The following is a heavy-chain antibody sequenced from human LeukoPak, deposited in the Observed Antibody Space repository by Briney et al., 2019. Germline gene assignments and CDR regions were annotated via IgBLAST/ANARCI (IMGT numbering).Heavy chain of an antibody. CDR3: AHRLLQGGYWDSGKFDL. CDR1: GFSLSTSGVG. J-gene: IGHJ4*02. CDR2: IYWDNDR. V-gene: IGHV2-5*02. Sequence: SGPTLVKPTQTLTLTCSFSGFSLSTSGVGVGWIRQPPGKALECLALIYWDNDRRYSPSLRSRLTITEDTSKNQVVLTMTNMDPQDTATYYCAHRLLQGGYWDSGKFDLWGQGILVSVSS. D-gene: IGHD2-8*02.